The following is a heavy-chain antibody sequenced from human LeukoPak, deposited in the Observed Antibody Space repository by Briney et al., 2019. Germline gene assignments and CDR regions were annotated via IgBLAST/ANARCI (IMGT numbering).Heavy chain of an antibody. CDR1: GGTFSSYA. J-gene: IGHJ4*02. V-gene: IGHV1-69*13. CDR3: ARGRKYTSGYRVTELGSGYSDY. CDR2: IIPIFGTA. D-gene: IGHD5-18*01. Sequence: ASVKVSCKASGGTFSSYAISWVRQAPGQGLEWMGGIIPIFGTANYAQKFQGRVTITADESTSTAYMELSSLRSEDTAVYYCARGRKYTSGYRVTELGSGYSDYWGQGTLVTGSS.